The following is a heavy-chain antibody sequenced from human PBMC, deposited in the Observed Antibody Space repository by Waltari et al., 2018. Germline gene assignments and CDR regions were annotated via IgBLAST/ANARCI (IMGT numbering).Heavy chain of an antibody. D-gene: IGHD6-19*01. CDR3: AKCEMYDSGWCAFFRY. V-gene: IGHV3-23*01. CDR2: LVRSGFGT. CDR1: EFTLSNSA. J-gene: IGHJ4*02. Sequence: DVRLSESGGGLAQPGGSLRLSCVASEFTLSNSAMSWVRQAPGKGLEWVSALVRSGFGTHYADSGKGRFAISRDNAKNTLYLQMNSLRAEDTAVYYCAKCEMYDSGWCAFFRYWGQGTLVTVSS.